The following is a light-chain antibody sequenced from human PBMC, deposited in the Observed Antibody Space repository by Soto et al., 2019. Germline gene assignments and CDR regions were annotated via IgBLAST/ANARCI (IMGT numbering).Light chain of an antibody. J-gene: IGLJ1*01. Sequence: QSVLXQPASVSGSPGQSITVSCTGTSSDVGGYNYVSWYQQHPGKAPKLMIYDVSNRPSGVSNRFSGSRSGNTASLTISGLQAEDEADYYCTSYTSSANYVFGTGTKVTVL. CDR3: TSYTSSANYV. CDR2: DVS. CDR1: SSDVGGYNY. V-gene: IGLV2-14*01.